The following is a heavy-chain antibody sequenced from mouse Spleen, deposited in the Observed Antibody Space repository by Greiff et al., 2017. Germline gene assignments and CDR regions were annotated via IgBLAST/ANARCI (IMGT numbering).Heavy chain of an antibody. CDR2: IDPSDSYT. CDR1: GYTFTSYW. CDR3: ARYPYYYGSRRAMDY. D-gene: IGHD1-1*01. V-gene: IGHV1-50*01. Sequence: QVQLQQPGAELVKPGASVKLSCKASGYTFTSYWMQWVKQRPGQGLEWIGEIDPSDSYTNYNQKFKGKATLTVDTSSSTAYMQLSSLTSEDSAVYYCARYPYYYGSRRAMDYWGQGTSVTVSS. J-gene: IGHJ4*01.